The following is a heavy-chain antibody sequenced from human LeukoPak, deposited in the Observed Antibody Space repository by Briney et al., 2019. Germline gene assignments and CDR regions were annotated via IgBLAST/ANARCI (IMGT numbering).Heavy chain of an antibody. D-gene: IGHD6-13*01. CDR1: GGSISSYY. Sequence: SETLSLTCTVSGGSISSYYWSWIRQPPGKGLEWIGHIYYSGSTNYNPSLKSRVTISVDTSKNQFSLKLSSVTAADTAVYYCARQTIGSVIAAAGTVFDYWGQGTLVTVSS. V-gene: IGHV4-59*08. J-gene: IGHJ4*02. CDR3: ARQTIGSVIAAAGTVFDY. CDR2: IYYSGST.